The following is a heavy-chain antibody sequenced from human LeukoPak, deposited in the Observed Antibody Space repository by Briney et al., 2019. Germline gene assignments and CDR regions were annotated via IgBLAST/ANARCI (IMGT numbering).Heavy chain of an antibody. CDR3: ARDGYLAPVIAFLDY. V-gene: IGHV3-74*01. CDR2: LKGDGSRA. CDR1: GFTFSSYW. J-gene: IGHJ4*02. D-gene: IGHD2-2*03. Sequence: QSGGSLRLSCAASGFTFSSYWMHWVRQSPGKGLEWVGQLKGDGSRANYADSVRGRFTISRDNAKNTVYLQLNSLRAEDTAVYHCARDGYLAPVIAFLDYWGQGTPVTVSS.